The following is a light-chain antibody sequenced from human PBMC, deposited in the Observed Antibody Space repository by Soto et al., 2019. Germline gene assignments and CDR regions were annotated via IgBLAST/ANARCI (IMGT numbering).Light chain of an antibody. J-gene: IGLJ1*01. CDR2: ENN. CDR1: SSNIGNNY. Sequence: QSVLTQPPSVSAAPGQKVTIPCSGSSSNIGNNYVSWYQQLPGTAPKLLIYENNKRPSGIPDRFSGSKSGTSATLGITGLQTGDEAHYYCGTWDSSLSAYVFGTGTKLTVL. CDR3: GTWDSSLSAYV. V-gene: IGLV1-51*02.